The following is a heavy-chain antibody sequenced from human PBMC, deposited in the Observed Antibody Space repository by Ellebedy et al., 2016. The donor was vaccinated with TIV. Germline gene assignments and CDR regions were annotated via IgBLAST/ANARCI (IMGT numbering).Heavy chain of an antibody. CDR1: GFTFSNYG. CDR3: ARPRPGYYFDY. D-gene: IGHD6-6*01. Sequence: PGGSLRLSCAVSGFTFSNYGLSWVRQAPGTGLEWVACIKQDGSDKYYVDSVKGRFTISRDTAKNSLYLQMNSLRADDTAVYYYARPRPGYYFDYWGQGTLVTVSS. V-gene: IGHV3-7*03. CDR2: IKQDGSDK. J-gene: IGHJ4*02.